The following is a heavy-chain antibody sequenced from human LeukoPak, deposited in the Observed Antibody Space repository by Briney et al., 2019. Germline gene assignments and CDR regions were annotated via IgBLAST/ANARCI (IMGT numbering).Heavy chain of an antibody. CDR2: IYYSGGT. Sequence: PSETLSLTCTVSGASINNYYWSWIRQPPGKGLEWIGYIYYSGGTNYNPSLKSRVTISVDTSKNQFSLKLSSVTAADTAVYYCARDQVILTMVRGVIITNPYNWFDPWGQGTLVTVSS. D-gene: IGHD3-10*01. V-gene: IGHV4-59*12. CDR3: ARDQVILTMVRGVIITNPYNWFDP. CDR1: GASINNYY. J-gene: IGHJ5*02.